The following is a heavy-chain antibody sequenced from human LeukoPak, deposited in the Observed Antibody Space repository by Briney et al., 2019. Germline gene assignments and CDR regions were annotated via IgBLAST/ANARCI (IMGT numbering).Heavy chain of an antibody. J-gene: IGHJ5*02. CDR1: GGSIRNGDFY. CDR3: ARGIITTSGVVTDYNWFDT. V-gene: IGHV4-30-4*01. Sequence: PSQTLSLTCTVSGGSIRNGDFYWSWIRHSPGKGLEWIGFIYDTGAYSNPSLRSRVTISQDTSKNQVSLKMTSVTAADTAVYYCARGIITTSGVVTDYNWFDTWGQGTLVTVSS. D-gene: IGHD3-3*01. CDR2: IYDTGA.